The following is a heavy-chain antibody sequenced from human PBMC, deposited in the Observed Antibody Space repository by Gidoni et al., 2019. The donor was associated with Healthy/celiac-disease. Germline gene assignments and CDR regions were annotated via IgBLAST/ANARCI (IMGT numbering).Heavy chain of an antibody. CDR3: ARVVRRGDALDY. CDR1: GFPFSSYG. Sequence: QVQLVESGGGVVQPGRSLRLSCAASGFPFSSYGMHWVRQAPGKGLEWVAVIWYDGSNKYYADSVKGRFTISRDNSKNTLYLQMNSLRAEDTAVYYCARVVRRGDALDYWGQGTLVTVSS. CDR2: IWYDGSNK. J-gene: IGHJ4*02. D-gene: IGHD2-21*02. V-gene: IGHV3-33*01.